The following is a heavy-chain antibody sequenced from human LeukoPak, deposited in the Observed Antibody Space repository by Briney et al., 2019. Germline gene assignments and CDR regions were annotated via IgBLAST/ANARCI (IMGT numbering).Heavy chain of an antibody. CDR2: IYYSGST. V-gene: IGHV4-59*01. D-gene: IGHD6-13*01. CDR1: GGSINGYY. CDR3: ARETTGAGTARPFDY. J-gene: IGHJ4*02. Sequence: SETLSLTCTVSGGSINGYYWSWIRQPPGKGLEWIGYIYYSGSTNYNPSLKSRVTISVDTSKNQFSLKLSSVTAADTAVYYCARETTGAGTARPFDYWGQGTLVTVSS.